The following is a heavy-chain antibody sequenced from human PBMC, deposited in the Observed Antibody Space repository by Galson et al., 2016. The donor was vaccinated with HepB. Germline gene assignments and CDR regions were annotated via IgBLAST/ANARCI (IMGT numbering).Heavy chain of an antibody. V-gene: IGHV3-33*06. CDR1: AFTFSNYG. D-gene: IGHD6-19*01. CDR3: AKSKGGVWSYYFDY. J-gene: IGHJ4*02. CDR2: IWTDGSNK. Sequence: SLRLSCAASAFTFSNYGMHWVRQAPGKGLEWVAGIWTDGSNKYYGDSVKGRFTISSDNSKNTLYLQMNSLRAEDTAVYYCAKSKGGVWSYYFDYWGQGTLVTVSS.